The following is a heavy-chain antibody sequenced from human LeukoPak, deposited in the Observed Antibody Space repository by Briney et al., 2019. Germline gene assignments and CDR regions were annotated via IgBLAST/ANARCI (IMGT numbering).Heavy chain of an antibody. V-gene: IGHV4-59*01. CDR2: VYYSGST. J-gene: IGHJ4*02. Sequence: PSETLPLTCTVSGDSINSYYWSWIRQPPGKGLEWIGYVYYSGSTNYNPSLKSRVTISVDTSKNQFSLKVTSVTAADTAVYYCARTSNWFDYWGQGTLVTVSS. CDR3: ARTSNWFDY. CDR1: GDSINSYY. D-gene: IGHD1-1*01.